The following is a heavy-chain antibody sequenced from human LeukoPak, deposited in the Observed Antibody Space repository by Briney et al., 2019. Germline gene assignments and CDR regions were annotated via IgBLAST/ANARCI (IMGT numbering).Heavy chain of an antibody. D-gene: IGHD3-10*01. CDR3: ARRGHRVLWFGELSRVVWFDP. CDR2: INHSGST. V-gene: IGHV4-34*01. Sequence: SETLSLTCAVYGGSFSGYYWSWIRQPPGKGLEWIGEINHSGSTNYNPSLKSRVTISVDTSKNQFSLKLSSVTAADTAVYYCARRGHRVLWFGELSRVVWFDPWGQGTLVTVYS. J-gene: IGHJ5*02. CDR1: GGSFSGYY.